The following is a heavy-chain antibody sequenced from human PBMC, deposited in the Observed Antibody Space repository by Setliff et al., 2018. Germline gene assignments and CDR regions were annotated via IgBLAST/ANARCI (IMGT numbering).Heavy chain of an antibody. V-gene: IGHV3-21*01. CDR1: GFTFSSYE. D-gene: IGHD1-1*01. J-gene: IGHJ4*02. CDR3: ARDGHNVYYFDY. Sequence: PGGSLRLSCTTSGFTFSSYEVNWVRQAPGKGLEWVTAISSSSTYIFYADSVKGRFTVSRDNAKNTLYLQMNSLRAEDTAVYYCARDGHNVYYFDYWGLGTLVTVSS. CDR2: ISSSSTYI.